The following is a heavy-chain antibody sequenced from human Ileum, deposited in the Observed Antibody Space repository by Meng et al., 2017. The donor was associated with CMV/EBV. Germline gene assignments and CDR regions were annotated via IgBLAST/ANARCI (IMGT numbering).Heavy chain of an antibody. CDR2: IRYDGTTK. CDR3: ARPTASYYFDS. Sequence: LSCAATGFTFSIYGMQWVRQAPGKGLEWVAYIRYDGTTKWYADSVKGRFTISRDNSENTLDLQMDSLRTEGTAVYYCARPTASYYFDSWGQGSLVTVSS. J-gene: IGHJ4*02. V-gene: IGHV3-30*02. CDR1: GFTFSIYG.